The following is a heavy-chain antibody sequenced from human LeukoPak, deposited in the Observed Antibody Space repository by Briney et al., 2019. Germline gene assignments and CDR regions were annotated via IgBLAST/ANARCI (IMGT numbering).Heavy chain of an antibody. CDR1: GYTLTELS. CDR2: FDPEDGET. V-gene: IGHV1-24*01. D-gene: IGHD3-3*01. Sequence: ASVKVSCKVSGYTLTELSMHWVRQAPGKGLGWMGGFDPEDGETIYAQKFQGRVTMTEDTSTDTAYMELSSLRSEDTAVYYCATGLRFLEWLSAPDFDYWGQGTLVTVSS. CDR3: ATGLRFLEWLSAPDFDY. J-gene: IGHJ4*02.